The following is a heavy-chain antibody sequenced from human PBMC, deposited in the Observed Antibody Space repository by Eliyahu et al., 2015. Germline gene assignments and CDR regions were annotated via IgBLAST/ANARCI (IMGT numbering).Heavy chain of an antibody. Sequence: EVQLVESGGGLVQPGRSLRLSCAASGFTFDDYAMHWVREGPGEGLGGVSGISWNSGSIGYADSVKGRFTISRDNAKNSLYLQMNSLRAEDTALYYCAKGVYYDAYGGFDYWGQGTLVTVSS. V-gene: IGHV3-9*01. J-gene: IGHJ4*02. CDR1: GFTFDDYA. D-gene: IGHD4-17*01. CDR3: AKGVYYDAYGGFDY. CDR2: ISWNSGSI.